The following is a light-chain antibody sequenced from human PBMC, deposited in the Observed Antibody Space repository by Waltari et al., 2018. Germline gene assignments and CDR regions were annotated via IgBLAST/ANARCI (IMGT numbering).Light chain of an antibody. V-gene: IGLV2-8*01. Sequence: QSALTQPPSASGSPGQSVTISCTGTSSDVGGYNFVSWYQQHPGKAPKLMIYEVSKRPSGVPGRFSGCKSGNTASLTVSGLQAEDEADFYCSSFTGSNNWVFGGGTKVTVL. CDR3: SSFTGSNNWV. CDR1: SSDVGGYNF. J-gene: IGLJ3*02. CDR2: EVS.